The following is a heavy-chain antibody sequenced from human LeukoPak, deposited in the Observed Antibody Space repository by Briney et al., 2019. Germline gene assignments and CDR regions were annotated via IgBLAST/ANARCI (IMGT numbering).Heavy chain of an antibody. V-gene: IGHV1-69*06. J-gene: IGHJ4*02. Sequence: SVKVSCKASGGTFSSYAISWVRQAPGQGLEWMGGIIPIFGTANYAQKFQGRVTITADKSTNTAYMELSSLRSEDTAVYYCARAEYSGYDWVYFDYWGQGTLVTVSS. CDR2: IIPIFGTA. D-gene: IGHD5-12*01. CDR3: ARAEYSGYDWVYFDY. CDR1: GGTFSSYA.